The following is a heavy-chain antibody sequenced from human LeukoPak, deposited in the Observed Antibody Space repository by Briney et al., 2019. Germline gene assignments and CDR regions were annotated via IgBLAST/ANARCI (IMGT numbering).Heavy chain of an antibody. J-gene: IGHJ4*02. V-gene: IGHV4-61*02. CDR2: IYTSGTT. D-gene: IGHD6-13*01. Sequence: PSETLSLTCTVSGGSINSGTYYWSWIRQPAGKGLEWIGRIYTSGTTNYNPSLKSRVTISVDTSKNQFSLKLSSVTAADTAVYYCARHMKQQRPGRIDYWGQGTLVTVSS. CDR3: ARHMKQQRPGRIDY. CDR1: GGSINSGTYY.